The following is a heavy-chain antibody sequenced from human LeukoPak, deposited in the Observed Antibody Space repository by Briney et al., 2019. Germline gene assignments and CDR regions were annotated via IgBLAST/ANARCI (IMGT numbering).Heavy chain of an antibody. V-gene: IGHV3-48*03. CDR1: GFTFSSYE. CDR2: ISSSGSTI. J-gene: IGHJ6*02. Sequence: GSLRLSCAASGFTFSSYEMNWVRQAPGKGLEWVSYISSSGSTIYYADSVKGRFTISRDNAKNSLYLQMNSLRAEDTAVYYCARDKLYGDFDWLLPTTYYYGMDVWSQGTTVTVSS. D-gene: IGHD3-9*01. CDR3: ARDKLYGDFDWLLPTTYYYGMDV.